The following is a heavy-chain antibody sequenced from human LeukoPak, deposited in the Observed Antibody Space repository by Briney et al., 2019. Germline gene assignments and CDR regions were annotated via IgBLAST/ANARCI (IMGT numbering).Heavy chain of an antibody. V-gene: IGHV3-23*01. D-gene: IGHD3-3*01. CDR3: AKVRYYDFWSGYFDAFAI. CDR2: ISGSGGST. J-gene: IGHJ3*02. CDR1: GFTFSNYV. Sequence: QAGGSQRLSCAASGFTFSNYVMSWVRQAPGKGMEWVSAISGSGGSTYYADSVKGRFTIFRDNSKNTLYLQMNSLRAEDTAVYYCAKVRYYDFWSGYFDAFAIWGQGTMVTVSS.